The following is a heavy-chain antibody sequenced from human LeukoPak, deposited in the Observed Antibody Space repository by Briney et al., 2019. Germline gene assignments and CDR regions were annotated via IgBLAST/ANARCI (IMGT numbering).Heavy chain of an antibody. Sequence: GGSLRLSCAASGFTFSSYGMYWVRQAPGKGLEWVAFIRYDGSNKYYADSVKGRFTISRDNSKNTLYLQMNSLRAEDTAVYYCARDRIAVAGTELFYWGQGTLVTVSS. J-gene: IGHJ4*02. D-gene: IGHD6-19*01. CDR3: ARDRIAVAGTELFY. V-gene: IGHV3-30*02. CDR1: GFTFSSYG. CDR2: IRYDGSNK.